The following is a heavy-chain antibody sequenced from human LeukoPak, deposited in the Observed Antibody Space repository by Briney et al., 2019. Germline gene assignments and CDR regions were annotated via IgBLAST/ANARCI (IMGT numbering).Heavy chain of an antibody. D-gene: IGHD6-13*01. CDR2: ISYDGSDK. CDR1: GFTFGTYG. J-gene: IGHJ4*02. Sequence: GRSLRLSCAASGFTFGTYGMHWVRQAPGKGLEWVALISYDGSDKYYADSVKGRFTISRDNSKNTLYLQMNSLRAEDTAVYYCAKESLGIAAFWGQGTLVTVSS. V-gene: IGHV3-30*18. CDR3: AKESLGIAAF.